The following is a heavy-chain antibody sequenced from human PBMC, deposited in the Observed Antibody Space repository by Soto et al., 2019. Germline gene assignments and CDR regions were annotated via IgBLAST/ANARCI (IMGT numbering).Heavy chain of an antibody. CDR2: IYYSGGT. V-gene: IGHV4-59*01. D-gene: IGHD2-8*01. CDR1: GGSISSYY. CDR3: ARDVTRTQSCTNGVCYYHYYDMDV. Sequence: PSETLSLTCTVSGGSISSYYWSWIRQPPGKGLEWIGYIYYSGGTKTAQKFQGRVTVTRDTSISTAYMDLSRLRSDDTAVYYCARDVTRTQSCTNGVCYYHYYDMDVWGQGTMVTVSS. J-gene: IGHJ6*02.